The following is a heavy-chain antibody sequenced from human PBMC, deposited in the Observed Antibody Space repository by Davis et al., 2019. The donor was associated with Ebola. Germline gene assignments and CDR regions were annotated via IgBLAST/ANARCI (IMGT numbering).Heavy chain of an antibody. CDR1: GFTFSSYA. CDR3: AKDWVAAAGSLDY. V-gene: IGHV3-30-3*01. CDR2: ISYDGSNK. Sequence: GESLKISCAASGFTFSSYAMHWVRQAPGKGLEWVAVISYDGSNKYYADSVKGRFTISRDNSKNTLYLQMNSLRAEDTAVYYCAKDWVAAAGSLDYWGQGTLVTVSS. D-gene: IGHD6-13*01. J-gene: IGHJ4*02.